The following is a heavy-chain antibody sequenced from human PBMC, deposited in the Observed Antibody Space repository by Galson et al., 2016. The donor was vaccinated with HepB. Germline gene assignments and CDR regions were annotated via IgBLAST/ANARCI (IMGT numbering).Heavy chain of an antibody. CDR1: GGTFRNYA. D-gene: IGHD1-20*01. J-gene: IGHJ6*02. Sequence: SVKVSCKASGGTFRNYAISWVRQAPGQGLEWMGGIIPIFDATNYAQKFQGRVTMTADESTSTAYMELRSLRSEDTAVYFWARALLTGPYHDHYYYVVDVWGQGTTVTVSS. CDR2: IIPIFDAT. V-gene: IGHV1-69*13. CDR3: ARALLTGPYHDHYYYVVDV.